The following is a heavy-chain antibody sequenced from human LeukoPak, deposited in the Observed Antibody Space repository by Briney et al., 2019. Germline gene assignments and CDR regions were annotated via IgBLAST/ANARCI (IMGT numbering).Heavy chain of an antibody. CDR3: ARDTNWGLDY. J-gene: IGHJ4*02. D-gene: IGHD7-27*01. Sequence: LSGGSLRLSCAASGFTFNSYEMNWVRQAPGKGLEWVSYISSSGGTIYYADSVKGRFTISRDNAKNSLYLQMNSLRAEDTAVYYCARDTNWGLDYWDQGTLVTVFS. V-gene: IGHV3-48*03. CDR2: ISSSGGTI. CDR1: GFTFNSYE.